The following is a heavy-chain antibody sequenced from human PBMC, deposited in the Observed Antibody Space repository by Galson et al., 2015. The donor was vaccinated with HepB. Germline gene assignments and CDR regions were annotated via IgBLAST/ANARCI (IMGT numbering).Heavy chain of an antibody. CDR1: GGTFSSYT. D-gene: IGHD3-10*01. V-gene: IGHV1-46*01. Sequence: SVKVSCKASGGTFSSYTISWVRQAPGQGLEWMGRIIPSGGSTSYAQKFQGRVTMTRDTSTSTVYMELSSLRSEDTAVYYCARDKGFGELGYWGQGTLVTVSS. CDR3: ARDKGFGELGY. CDR2: IIPSGGST. J-gene: IGHJ4*02.